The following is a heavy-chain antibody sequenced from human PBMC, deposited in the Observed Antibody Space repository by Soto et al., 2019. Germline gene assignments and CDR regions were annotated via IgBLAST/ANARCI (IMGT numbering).Heavy chain of an antibody. D-gene: IGHD2-2*01. CDR2: IIPILGIA. CDR3: ARHSPTDIVVVPAAIYYYGMDV. J-gene: IGHJ6*04. CDR1: GGTFSSYT. Sequence: QVQLVQSGAEVKKPGSSVKVSCKASGGTFSSYTISWVRQAPGQGLEWMGRIIPILGIANYAQKFQGRVTSTADKSTSTAYRELSRLRSEDTAVHYCARHSPTDIVVVPAAIYYYGMDVWGKGTTVTVSS. V-gene: IGHV1-69*02.